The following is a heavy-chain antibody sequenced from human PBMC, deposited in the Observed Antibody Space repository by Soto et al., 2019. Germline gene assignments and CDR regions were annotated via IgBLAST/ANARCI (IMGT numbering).Heavy chain of an antibody. J-gene: IGHJ6*02. V-gene: IGHV1-69*13. CDR3: ARAITICGVVNYYYCMDV. D-gene: IGHD3-3*01. Sequence: SVKVSCKASGGTFSSYAISWVRQAPGQGLEWMGGIIPIFGTANYAQKFQGRVTITADESTSTAYMELSSLRSEDTAVYYCARAITICGVVNYYYCMDVWGQGTTVTVSS. CDR2: IIPIFGTA. CDR1: GGTFSSYA.